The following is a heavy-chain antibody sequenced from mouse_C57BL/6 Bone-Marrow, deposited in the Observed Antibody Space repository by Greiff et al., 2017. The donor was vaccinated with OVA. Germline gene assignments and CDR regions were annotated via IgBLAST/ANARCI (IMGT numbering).Heavy chain of an antibody. CDR1: GYAFSSSW. CDR2: IYPGDGDT. V-gene: IGHV1-82*01. D-gene: IGHD1-1*01. J-gene: IGHJ4*01. CDR3: ARRGRATVVRNYYAMDY. Sequence: VKLVESGPELVKPGASVKISCKASGYAFSSSWMNWVKQRPGKGLEWIGRIYPGDGDTNYNGKFKGKATLTADKSSSTAYMQLSSLTSEDSAVYFCARRGRATVVRNYYAMDYWGQGTSVTVSS.